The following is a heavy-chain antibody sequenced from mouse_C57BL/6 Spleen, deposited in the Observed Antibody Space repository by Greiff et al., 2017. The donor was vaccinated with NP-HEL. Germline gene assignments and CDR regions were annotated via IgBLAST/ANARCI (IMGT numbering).Heavy chain of an antibody. CDR3: ARGRLYYYGSSYEYYAMDY. CDR2: IHPNSGST. Sequence: VQLQQPGAELVKPGASVKLSCKASGYTFTSYWMHWVKQRPGQGLEWIGMIHPNSGSTNYNEKFKSKATLTVDKSSSTAYMQLSSLTSEDSAVYYCARGRLYYYGSSYEYYAMDYWGQGTSVTVSS. CDR1: GYTFTSYW. J-gene: IGHJ4*01. D-gene: IGHD1-1*01. V-gene: IGHV1-64*01.